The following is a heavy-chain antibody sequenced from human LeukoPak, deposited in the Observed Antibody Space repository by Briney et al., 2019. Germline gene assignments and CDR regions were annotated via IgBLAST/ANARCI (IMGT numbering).Heavy chain of an antibody. D-gene: IGHD3-9*01. CDR3: TREIRYFDWFQADY. J-gene: IGHJ4*02. CDR1: GFTFGDHS. CDR2: IRSKAYGGTS. V-gene: IGHV3-49*03. Sequence: GGSLRLSCTASGFTFGDHSVSWFRQAPGKGLEWVGFIRSKAYGGTSEYAASVKGRFTISRDDSKSVAYLQMDSLKTEDTAVYYCTREIRYFDWFQADYWGQGTLVTVSS.